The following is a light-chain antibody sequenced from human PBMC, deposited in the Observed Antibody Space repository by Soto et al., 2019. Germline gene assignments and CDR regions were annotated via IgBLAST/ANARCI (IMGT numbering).Light chain of an antibody. V-gene: IGLV2-8*01. CDR2: EVS. J-gene: IGLJ3*02. Sequence: LTQPPSASGPPGQSVTISCTGTSSDIGGYNYVSWYQQHPGKAPKLIIYEVSKRPSGVPDRFSGSKSGNTASLTVSGLQAEDEADYYCTSYAGSNNLVFAGGTK. CDR3: TSYAGSNNLV. CDR1: SSDIGGYNY.